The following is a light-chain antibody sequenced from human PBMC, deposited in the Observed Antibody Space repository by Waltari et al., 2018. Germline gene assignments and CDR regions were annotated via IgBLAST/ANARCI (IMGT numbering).Light chain of an antibody. CDR3: QQSYNAPRT. CDR1: QSISTY. Sequence: DIQMTQSPSSLSASVGDRVTITCRASQSISTYLNWYQQKPGKAPNLMIYAASTLQSGVPSRFCGSGSETDFTLTISSLQPEDFATYYCQQSYNAPRTFGLGTKVDIK. J-gene: IGKJ3*01. V-gene: IGKV1-39*01. CDR2: AAS.